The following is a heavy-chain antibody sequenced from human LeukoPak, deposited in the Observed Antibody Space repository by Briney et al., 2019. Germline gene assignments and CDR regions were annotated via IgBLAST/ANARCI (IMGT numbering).Heavy chain of an antibody. CDR3: AKGRSALDAFDI. D-gene: IGHD3-3*01. CDR2: IRYDGSNK. J-gene: IGHJ3*02. CDR1: GFTFSSYG. Sequence: PGGSLRLSCAASGFTFSSYGMHWVRQAPGKGLEWVAFIRYDGSNKYYADSVKGRFTISRDNSKNTLYPQMNSLRAEDTAVYYCAKGRSALDAFDIWGQGTMVTVSS. V-gene: IGHV3-30*02.